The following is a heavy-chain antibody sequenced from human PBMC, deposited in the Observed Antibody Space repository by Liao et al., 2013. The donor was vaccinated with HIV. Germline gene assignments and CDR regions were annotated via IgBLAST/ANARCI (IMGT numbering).Heavy chain of an antibody. CDR2: VYYSGST. D-gene: IGHD5-18*01. CDR3: ARGYSYGYEFFDY. Sequence: QVQLQESGPGLVKPSETLSLTCTVSGGSINNYYWSWIRQPPGKGLEWIGHVYYSGSTNYNPSLESRVTISIDTSRNQFSLNLRSVTAADTAVYYCARGYSYGYEFFDYWGQGTQVTVSS. J-gene: IGHJ4*02. V-gene: IGHV4-59*01. CDR1: GGSINNYY.